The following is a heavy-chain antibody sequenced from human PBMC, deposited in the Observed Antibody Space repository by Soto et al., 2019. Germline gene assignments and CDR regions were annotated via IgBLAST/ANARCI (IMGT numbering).Heavy chain of an antibody. CDR1: GFTFSRSA. CDR3: AIDTAAAADVQFDY. J-gene: IGHJ4*02. V-gene: IGHV3-33*01. CDR2: IWYDGNIQ. D-gene: IGHD6-13*01. Sequence: QVQLVESGGGVVQPGRSLRLSCSASGFTFSRSAMHWVRQAPGKGLEWVALIWYDGNIQYYADSVKGRFTISRDNSKNTLYLQMNSLRAEDTAVYYCAIDTAAAADVQFDYWGQGTLVTVSS.